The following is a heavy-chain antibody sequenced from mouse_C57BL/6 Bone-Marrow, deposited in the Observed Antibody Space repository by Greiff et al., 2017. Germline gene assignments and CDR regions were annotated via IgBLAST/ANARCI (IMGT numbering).Heavy chain of an antibody. CDR3: AIYYDYDYAMDY. J-gene: IGHJ4*01. V-gene: IGHV1-80*01. Sequence: QVQLQQSGAELVRPGSSVKISCKASGYAFSSYWMNWVKQRPGQGLEWIGQIYPGDGDTNYNGKFKGKATLTADKSSRTAYMQLSSLTSEDSAVYFCAIYYDYDYAMDYWGQGTSVTVSS. CDR2: IYPGDGDT. CDR1: GYAFSSYW. D-gene: IGHD2-4*01.